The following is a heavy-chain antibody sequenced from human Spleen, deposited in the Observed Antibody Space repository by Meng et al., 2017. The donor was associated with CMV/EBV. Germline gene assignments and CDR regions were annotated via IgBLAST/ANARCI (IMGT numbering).Heavy chain of an antibody. J-gene: IGHJ4*02. Sequence: GESLKISCAASGFVFSAYAMSWVRQAPGKGLEWVSGISGSGGSTYYADSVKGRFTISRDNSKNTRYLQINSLRAEDTAVYYCATQRLIYGISYGFYFDCWGQGTLVTVSS. CDR3: ATQRLIYGISYGFYFDC. V-gene: IGHV3-23*01. CDR1: GFVFSAYA. CDR2: ISGSGGST. D-gene: IGHD5-18*01.